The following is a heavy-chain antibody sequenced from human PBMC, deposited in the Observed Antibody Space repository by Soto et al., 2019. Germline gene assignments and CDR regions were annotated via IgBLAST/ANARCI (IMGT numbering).Heavy chain of an antibody. CDR3: ARVRGNYYDSSGYYSGEYYFDY. CDR2: IYYSGST. J-gene: IGHJ4*02. Sequence: SETLSLTCTFSGCSISSYYWSWIRQPLGKGLEWIGYIYYSGSTNYNPSLKSRVTISVDTSKNQFSLKLSSVTAADTAVYYCARVRGNYYDSSGYYSGEYYFDYWGQGTLVTVS. CDR1: GCSISSYY. V-gene: IGHV4-59*01. D-gene: IGHD3-22*01.